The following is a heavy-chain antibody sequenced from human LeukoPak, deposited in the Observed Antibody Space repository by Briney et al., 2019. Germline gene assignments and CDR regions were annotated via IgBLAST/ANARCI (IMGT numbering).Heavy chain of an antibody. V-gene: IGHV3-48*03. CDR1: GFTFSSYE. CDR2: ISSSGSTI. Sequence: PGGSLRLSCAASGFTFSSYEMNWVRQAPGKGLEWVSYISSSGSTIYYADSVKGRFTISRDNAKNSLYLQMNSLRAEDTAVYYCARAPPSIAAAGTGEYFDYWGQGTLVTVSS. CDR3: ARAPPSIAAAGTGEYFDY. J-gene: IGHJ4*02. D-gene: IGHD6-13*01.